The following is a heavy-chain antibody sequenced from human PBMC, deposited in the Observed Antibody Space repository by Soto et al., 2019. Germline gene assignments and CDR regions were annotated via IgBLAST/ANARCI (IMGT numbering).Heavy chain of an antibody. CDR2: ISSSTI. J-gene: IGHJ4*02. V-gene: IGHV3-48*04. CDR1: GFTFSTYS. Sequence: GGSLRLSCAASGFTFSTYSMNWVRQAPGKGLEWVSYISSSTIYYADYVKGRFTISRDNAKNSLYLQINTLRVEDTAVYYCAGLDTAMIKTAGYWGRGTLVTVSS. D-gene: IGHD5-18*01. CDR3: AGLDTAMIKTAGY.